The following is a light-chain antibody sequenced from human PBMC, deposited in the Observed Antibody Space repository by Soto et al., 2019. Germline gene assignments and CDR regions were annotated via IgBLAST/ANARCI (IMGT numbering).Light chain of an antibody. CDR1: SSDIGNYDF. V-gene: IGLV2-14*01. CDR2: EVS. J-gene: IGLJ2*01. CDR3: SSYTTSTSFIL. Sequence: QSALTQPASVSGSPGQSITSSCTGTSSDIGNYDFVSWYQQVPGTAPKAMIYEVSSRPSGVSNRFSGSKSDNTASLTISGLQAEDEAYYYCSSYTTSTSFILFGGGTKVTVL.